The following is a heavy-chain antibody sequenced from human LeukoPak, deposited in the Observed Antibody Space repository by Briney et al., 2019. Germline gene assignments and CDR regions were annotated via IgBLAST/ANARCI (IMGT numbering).Heavy chain of an antibody. D-gene: IGHD5-18*01. CDR3: ARGERAGRYSYGFHNFDY. Sequence: ASVKVSCKASGYTFTNYAVNWVRQAPGQGLEWMGWINPNSGGTNYAQKFQGRVTMTRDTSISTAYMELSRLRSDDTAVYYCARGERAGRYSYGFHNFDYWGQGTLVTVSS. CDR1: GYTFTNYA. CDR2: INPNSGGT. J-gene: IGHJ4*02. V-gene: IGHV1-2*02.